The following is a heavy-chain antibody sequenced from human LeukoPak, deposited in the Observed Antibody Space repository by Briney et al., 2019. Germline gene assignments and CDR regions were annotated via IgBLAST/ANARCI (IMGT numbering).Heavy chain of an antibody. CDR3: AKGCRSANCDEGRWFDP. CDR1: GFMFSSYA. V-gene: IGHV3-23*01. D-gene: IGHD2-2*01. CDR2: ISGGGSNT. Sequence: PGGSLRLSCAASGFMFSSYAMSWVRQAPGKGLEWVSGISGGGSNTYFADSVKGRFSVSRDNSKNTLYLQMNSLRAEDTATYYCAKGCRSANCDEGRWFDPWGQGTLVIVSS. J-gene: IGHJ5*02.